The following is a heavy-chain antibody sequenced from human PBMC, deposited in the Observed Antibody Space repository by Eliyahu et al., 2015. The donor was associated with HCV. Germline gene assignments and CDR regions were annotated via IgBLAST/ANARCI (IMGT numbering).Heavy chain of an antibody. CDR1: GGSITSNTYY. V-gene: IGHV4-39*01. CDR2: IYYSGNT. CDR3: ARHSTPRVTMIVVAINFAFDM. J-gene: IGHJ3*02. D-gene: IGHD3-22*01. Sequence: QLQLQESGPGLLKPSETLSLTCTVSGGSITSNTYYWDWXRQPPGKGLEWIGSIYYSGNTYYNPSLKSRLTISVDTSKNQFSLKLSSVTAADTAVYYCARHSTPRVTMIVVAINFAFDMWGQGTMVTVSS.